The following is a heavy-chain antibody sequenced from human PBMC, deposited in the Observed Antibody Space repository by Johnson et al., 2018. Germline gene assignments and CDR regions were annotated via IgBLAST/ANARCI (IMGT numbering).Heavy chain of an antibody. J-gene: IGHJ6*03. CDR1: GFTFSTYG. D-gene: IGHD2-15*01. Sequence: QVQLQESGGGVVQAGRSLRLSCAASGFTFSTYGIHWVRQAPGKGLEWVAVIAYDGTNKYYADSVKGRFTISRDNSKNTLYLQMSSLRAEDTAVYFCAKALFSGYDYYYMDVWGKGTTVTVSS. CDR2: IAYDGTNK. CDR3: AKALFSGYDYYYMDV. V-gene: IGHV3-30*18.